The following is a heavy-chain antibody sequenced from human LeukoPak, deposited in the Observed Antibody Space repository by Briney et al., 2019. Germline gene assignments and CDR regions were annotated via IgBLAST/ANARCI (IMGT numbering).Heavy chain of an antibody. CDR1: GGSFSGYY. Sequence: PSETLSLTCAVYGGSFSGYYWSWIRQPPGKGLEWIGEINHSGSTNYNPSLKSRVTISVDTSKNQFSLKLSSVTAADTAVYYCARVGRTAMVPYYYYGMDVWGQGTTVTVSS. J-gene: IGHJ6*02. V-gene: IGHV4-34*01. D-gene: IGHD5-18*01. CDR3: ARVGRTAMVPYYYYGMDV. CDR2: INHSGST.